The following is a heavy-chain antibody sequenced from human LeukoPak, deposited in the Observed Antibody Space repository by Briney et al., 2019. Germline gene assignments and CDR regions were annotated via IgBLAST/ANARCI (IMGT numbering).Heavy chain of an antibody. CDR2: ISSSGSTI. CDR1: GFTFSDYY. CDR3: ARDMTSRIYDFWSGYSSYYYYYMDV. J-gene: IGHJ6*03. V-gene: IGHV3-11*04. Sequence: GGSLRLSCAASGFTFSDYYMSWIRQAPGKGLEWVSYISSSGSTIYYADSVKGRFTISRDNAKNSLYLQMNSLRAEDTAVYYCARDMTSRIYDFWSGYSSYYYYYMDVWGKGTTVTVSS. D-gene: IGHD3-3*01.